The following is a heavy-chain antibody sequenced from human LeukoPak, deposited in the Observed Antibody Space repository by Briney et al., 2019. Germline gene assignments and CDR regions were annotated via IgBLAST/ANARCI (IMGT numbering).Heavy chain of an antibody. CDR2: ISWNSGSI. D-gene: IGHD6-19*01. CDR1: GFTFDDYA. J-gene: IGHJ4*02. Sequence: PGGSLRLSCPASGFTFDDYAMHWVRQAPGKGLEWVSGISWNSGSIGYADSVKGRFTISRDNAKNSLYLQMNSLRAEDMALYYCAKGDSGWYGFDYWGQGTLVTVSS. CDR3: AKGDSGWYGFDY. V-gene: IGHV3-9*03.